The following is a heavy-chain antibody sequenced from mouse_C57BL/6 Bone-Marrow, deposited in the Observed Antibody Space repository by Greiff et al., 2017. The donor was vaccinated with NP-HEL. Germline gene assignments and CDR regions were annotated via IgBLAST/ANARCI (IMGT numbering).Heavy chain of an antibody. CDR3: AGSGISYYGN. CDR2: IHPNSGGT. D-gene: IGHD2-10*01. J-gene: IGHJ1*03. V-gene: IGHV1-64*01. CDR1: GYTFTSYW. Sequence: QVQLKESGAELVKPGASVKLSCKASGYTFTSYWMHWVKQRPGQGLEWIGMIHPNSGGTNYNEKFKSKATLTVDKSSSTAYMQLSSLTSEDSAVYYCAGSGISYYGNWGTGTTVTVSS.